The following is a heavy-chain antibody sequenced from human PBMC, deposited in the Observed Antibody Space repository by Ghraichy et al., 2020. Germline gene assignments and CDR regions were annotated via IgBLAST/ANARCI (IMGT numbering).Heavy chain of an antibody. CDR2: ISGTGGFT. CDR3: ARGFDFWSGYYVPSGY. J-gene: IGHJ4*02. Sequence: GGSLRLSCAASGFTINNYAMSWVRQAPGKGLEWVSAISGTGGFTSYADSVKGRFTISRDNSKNTLYLQMNNLRAEDTAVYYCARGFDFWSGYYVPSGYWGQGTLVTVSS. V-gene: IGHV3-23*01. CDR1: GFTINNYA. D-gene: IGHD3-3*01.